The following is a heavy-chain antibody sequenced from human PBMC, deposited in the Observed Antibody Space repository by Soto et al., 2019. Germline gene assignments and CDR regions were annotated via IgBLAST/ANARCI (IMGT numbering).Heavy chain of an antibody. CDR3: AAGEASSRNLAPYYLDF. Sequence: SETLSLTCTVSGGSITSSYWSWIRRPPGKGLEWIAYIYDTGISGYTPSTSYNPSLKSRVTMSVDTSKNQFSLKLLSVTTADTAVYFCAAGEASSRNLAPYYLDFWGQGTLVTVSS. V-gene: IGHV4-59*01. D-gene: IGHD6-13*01. CDR2: IYDTGISGYTPST. J-gene: IGHJ4*02. CDR1: GGSITSSY.